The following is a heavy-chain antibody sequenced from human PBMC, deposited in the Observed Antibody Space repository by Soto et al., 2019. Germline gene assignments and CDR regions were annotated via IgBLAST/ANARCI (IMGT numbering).Heavy chain of an antibody. V-gene: IGHV3-30-3*01. CDR2: ISYDGSNK. D-gene: IGHD2-2*01. CDR3: ARGFLPCVVPAARKYYYGMDV. J-gene: IGHJ6*02. CDR1: GFTFSSYA. Sequence: QVQLVESGGGVVQPGRSLRLSCAASGFTFSSYAMHWVRQAPGKGLEWVAVISYDGSNKYYADSVKGRFTISRDNSKNTLYLQMNSLRAEDTAVYYCARGFLPCVVPAARKYYYGMDVWGQGTTVTVSS.